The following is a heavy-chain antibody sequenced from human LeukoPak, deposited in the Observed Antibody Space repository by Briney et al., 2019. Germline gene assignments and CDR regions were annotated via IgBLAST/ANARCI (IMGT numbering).Heavy chain of an antibody. CDR3: ARYYYGSGRRRIGFDP. CDR1: GGSISSHY. J-gene: IGHJ5*02. CDR2: IYYSGST. V-gene: IGHV4-59*11. Sequence: SETLSLTCAVSGGSISSHYWSWIRQPPGKGLEWIGYIYYSGSTNYNPSLKSRVTISVDTSKNQISLKLSSVTAADTAVYYCARYYYGSGRRRIGFDPWGQGTLVTVSS. D-gene: IGHD3-10*01.